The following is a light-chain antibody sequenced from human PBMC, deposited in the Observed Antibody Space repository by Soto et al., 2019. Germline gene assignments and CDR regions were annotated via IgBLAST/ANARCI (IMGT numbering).Light chain of an antibody. CDR2: DAS. J-gene: IGKJ1*01. CDR1: QSISSW. CDR3: QEYSSFST. V-gene: IGKV1-5*01. Sequence: DIQMTQSPSTLSASVGDRVTITCRASQSISSWLAWYQQKPGKAPKVLIYDASSLESGVPSRFSGSGSGTEFTLTISCLQPDDFATYYCQEYSSFSTFGQGTKVDIK.